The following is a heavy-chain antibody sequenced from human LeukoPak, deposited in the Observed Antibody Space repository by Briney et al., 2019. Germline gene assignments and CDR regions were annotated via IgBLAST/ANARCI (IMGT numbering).Heavy chain of an antibody. CDR1: GFTFSRYW. D-gene: IGHD2-15*01. Sequence: SGGSLRLSCAASGFTSSGFTFSRYWMSWVRQAPGKGLEWVANIKEDGSEKYYVDSVKGRFTISRDNAKNSLYLQMNSLRAEDTAVYYCARDRVPYCSGGSCYCIWGQGTLVTVSS. CDR3: ARDRVPYCSGGSCYCI. J-gene: IGHJ4*02. V-gene: IGHV3-7*01. CDR2: IKEDGSEK.